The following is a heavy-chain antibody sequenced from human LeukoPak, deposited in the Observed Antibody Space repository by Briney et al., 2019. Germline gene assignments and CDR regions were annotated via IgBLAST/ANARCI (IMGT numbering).Heavy chain of an antibody. J-gene: IGHJ4*02. CDR3: VLVAARGVDY. Sequence: SETLSLTCAVYGGSFSGYYWSWIRQPPGKGLEWIGEINHSGSTNYNTSLKSRVTISLETSKNQFSLKLSSVTAADTAVYYCVLVAARGVDYWGQGTLVTVSS. D-gene: IGHD2-15*01. CDR2: INHSGST. CDR1: GGSFSGYY. V-gene: IGHV4-34*01.